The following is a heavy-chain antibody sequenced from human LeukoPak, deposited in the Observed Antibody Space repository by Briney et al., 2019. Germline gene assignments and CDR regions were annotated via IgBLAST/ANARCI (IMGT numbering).Heavy chain of an antibody. CDR3: ARKRYYYDSSGSPVIDAFDI. D-gene: IGHD3-22*01. Sequence: GGSLRLSCAASGFTFSSYSMNWVRQAPGKGLKWVSSISSSSSYIYYADSVKGRFTISRDNAKNSLYLQMNSLRAEDTAVYYCARKRYYYDSSGSPVIDAFDIWGQGTMVTVSS. V-gene: IGHV3-21*01. J-gene: IGHJ3*02. CDR1: GFTFSSYS. CDR2: ISSSSSYI.